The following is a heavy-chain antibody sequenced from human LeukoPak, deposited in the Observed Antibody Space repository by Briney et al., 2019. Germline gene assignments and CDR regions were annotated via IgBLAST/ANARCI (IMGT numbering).Heavy chain of an antibody. CDR1: GFTFSSYA. V-gene: IGHV3-23*01. D-gene: IGHD6-19*01. J-gene: IGHJ6*03. CDR3: AKEGSGVGYYMDV. Sequence: GGSLRLSCAASGFTFSSYAMSWVRQAPGKGLEWVSAITGSGGSTYYADSVKGRFTISRDNSKNTLYLQMNSLRAEDTVVYYCAKEGSGVGYYMDVWGKGTTVTVSS. CDR2: ITGSGGST.